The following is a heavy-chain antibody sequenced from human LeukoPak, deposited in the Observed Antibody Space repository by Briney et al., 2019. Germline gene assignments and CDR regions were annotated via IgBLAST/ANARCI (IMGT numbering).Heavy chain of an antibody. J-gene: IGHJ4*02. CDR2: ISGSGGST. Sequence: PGGSLRLSCAASGFTFSSYAMSWVRQAPGKGLERVSAISGSGGSTYYADSVKGRFTISRDNSKNTLYLQMNSLRAEDTAVYYCASSGAAIDPGFDYWGQGTLVTVSS. CDR1: GFTFSSYA. CDR3: ASSGAAIDPGFDY. D-gene: IGHD6-25*01. V-gene: IGHV3-23*01.